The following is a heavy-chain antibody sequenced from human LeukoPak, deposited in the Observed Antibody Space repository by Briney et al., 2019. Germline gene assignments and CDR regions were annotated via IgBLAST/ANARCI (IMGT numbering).Heavy chain of an antibody. D-gene: IGHD3-10*01. CDR3: AKVWFGEDHDY. V-gene: IGHV3-7*03. CDR1: GFTFSSYW. Sequence: PGGSLRLSCAASGFTFSSYWMSWVRQAPGKGLEWVANIKQDGSEKYYVDSVKGRFTISRDNAKNSLYLQMNGLRAEDTAVYYCAKVWFGEDHDYWGQGTLVTVSS. CDR2: IKQDGSEK. J-gene: IGHJ4*02.